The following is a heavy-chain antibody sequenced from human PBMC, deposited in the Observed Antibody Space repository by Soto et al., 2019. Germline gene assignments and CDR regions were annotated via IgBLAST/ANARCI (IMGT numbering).Heavy chain of an antibody. CDR1: GYTFTNYA. CDR2: INAGDGRT. D-gene: IGHD6-19*01. Sequence: QVQLVQSGAEEKKPGASVKVSCKASGYTFTNYAIHWVRQAPGQRLEWMGWINAGDGRTKYAQTFQGRLTITRDTSATTAYMELSSLRSEDTAVFYCARGIWARSGHYYYDSWGQGTLVTVSS. V-gene: IGHV1-3*05. J-gene: IGHJ4*02. CDR3: ARGIWARSGHYYYDS.